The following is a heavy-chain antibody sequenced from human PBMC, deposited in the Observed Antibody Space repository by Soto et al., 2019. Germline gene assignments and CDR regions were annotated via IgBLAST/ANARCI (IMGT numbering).Heavy chain of an antibody. CDR3: ATVSEEGGDY. D-gene: IGHD3-16*01. Sequence: QVQLVESGGGVVQPGRSLRLSCAASGFTFSSYGMHWVRQAPGKGLEWVAVISYDGSNKYYADSVKGRFTISRDNSKNTLYLQMTSLRAEDTAVYYCATVSEEGGDYWGQGTLVTVSS. CDR2: ISYDGSNK. V-gene: IGHV3-30*03. J-gene: IGHJ4*02. CDR1: GFTFSSYG.